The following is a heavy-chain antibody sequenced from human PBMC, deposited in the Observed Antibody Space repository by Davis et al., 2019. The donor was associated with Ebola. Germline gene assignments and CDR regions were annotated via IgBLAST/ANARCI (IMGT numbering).Heavy chain of an antibody. CDR1: GFTFSSYW. D-gene: IGHD6-6*01. Sequence: GESLKISCAASGFTFSSYWMHWVRQAPGKGLVWVSRINSDGSSTSYADSVKGRFTISRDNAKNTLYLQMNSLRAEDTAVYYCARDRYSSSGFDYWGQGTLVTVSS. V-gene: IGHV3-74*01. CDR2: INSDGSST. J-gene: IGHJ4*02. CDR3: ARDRYSSSGFDY.